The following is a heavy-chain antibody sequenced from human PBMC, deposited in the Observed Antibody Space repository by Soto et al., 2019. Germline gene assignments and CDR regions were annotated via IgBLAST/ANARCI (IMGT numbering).Heavy chain of an antibody. Sequence: AGGSLRLSCAASGFTFSSYIMKWVRQAPGKGLEWVSSISSSSSYIYYADSVKGRFTISRDNAKNSLYLQMNSLRAEDTAVYYCARGDRICYSYGSAKQGYYYYYGMDVWGQGTTVTVSS. CDR1: GFTFSSYI. J-gene: IGHJ6*02. V-gene: IGHV3-21*01. CDR3: ARGDRICYSYGSAKQGYYYYYGMDV. D-gene: IGHD5-18*01. CDR2: ISSSSSYI.